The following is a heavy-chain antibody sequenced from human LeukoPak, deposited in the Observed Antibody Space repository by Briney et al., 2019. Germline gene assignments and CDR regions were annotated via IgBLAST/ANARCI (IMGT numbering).Heavy chain of an antibody. V-gene: IGHV3-23*01. CDR2: ISASGDGT. J-gene: IGHJ4*02. CDR1: GFTFSSYA. Sequence: GGSLRLSCAASGFTFSSYAMSWVRQTPGKGLYWVSTISASGDGTYYVASVKGRFTISRDNSKDTLYLQMNSLRAEDTAVYYCSKEVPYTGKAFSYLGQGTLVTVSS. CDR3: SKEVPYTGKAFSY. D-gene: IGHD3-16*01.